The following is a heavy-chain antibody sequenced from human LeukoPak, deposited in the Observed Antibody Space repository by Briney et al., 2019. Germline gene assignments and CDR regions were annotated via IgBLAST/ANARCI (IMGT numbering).Heavy chain of an antibody. J-gene: IGHJ4*02. V-gene: IGHV4-59*01. CDR1: GGSITSYH. D-gene: IGHD3-3*01. CDR3: ADGRWSGYYFDT. CDR2: INYIGAT. Sequence: SETLSLTCTVSGGSITSYHWSWVRQSPGGGLEWIGYINYIGATTYNPSLMSRATISFATSKKQFSLRLISVTAADTAVYYCADGRWSGYYFDTWGQGTRVTVSS.